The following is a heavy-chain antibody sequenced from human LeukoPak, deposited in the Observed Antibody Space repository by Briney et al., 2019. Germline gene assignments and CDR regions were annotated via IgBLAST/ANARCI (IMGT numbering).Heavy chain of an antibody. CDR2: ISPTGSTT. Sequence: PGGSLRLSCAASGFTVSSNYMSWVRQAPGKGLEWVSRISPTGSTTSYADTVKGRFTVSRDNAKNTLYLQANNLRAEDTAVYYCARGPSSNWSGLDFWGQGTLLTVSS. D-gene: IGHD6-13*01. V-gene: IGHV3-74*01. J-gene: IGHJ4*02. CDR1: GFTVSSNY. CDR3: ARGPSSNWSGLDF.